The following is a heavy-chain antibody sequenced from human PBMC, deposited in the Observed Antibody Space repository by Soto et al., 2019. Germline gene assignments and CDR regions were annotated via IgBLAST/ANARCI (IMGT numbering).Heavy chain of an antibody. V-gene: IGHV1-18*01. CDR3: ARGPPTSCSAATCYAHYFDY. D-gene: IGHD2-15*01. CDR2: ISPYNDNT. Sequence: QVPLVQSGAEVKKPGASMKVSCKASGYILTTYGISWVRQAPGQGLEWMGWISPYNDNTNYAQKVQGRVTMTTDTPSSIAYREVRSLGSDYTSVYDCARGPPTSCSAATCYAHYFDYSGQGTLVIVSA. J-gene: IGHJ4*02. CDR1: GYILTTYG.